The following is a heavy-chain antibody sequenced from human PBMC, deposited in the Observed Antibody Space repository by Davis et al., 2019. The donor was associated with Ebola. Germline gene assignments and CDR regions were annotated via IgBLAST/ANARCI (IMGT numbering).Heavy chain of an antibody. V-gene: IGHV3-74*01. Sequence: PGGSLRLSCAASGFTFSSYWMHWVRQAPGKGLVWVSRINSDGSSTSYADSVKGRFTISRDNAKNTLYLQMNSLRAEDTAVYYCARGILRYDYYGSGSSISGDYWGQGTLATVSS. CDR1: GFTFSSYW. CDR2: INSDGSST. CDR3: ARGILRYDYYGSGSSISGDY. D-gene: IGHD3-10*01. J-gene: IGHJ4*02.